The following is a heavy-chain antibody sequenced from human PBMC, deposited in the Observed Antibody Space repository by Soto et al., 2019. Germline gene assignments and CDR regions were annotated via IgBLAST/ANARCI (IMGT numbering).Heavy chain of an antibody. CDR3: ARELGEQWLVIPAYQGAGYYYYGMDV. CDR1: GFTFSSYS. Sequence: TGGSLRLSCAASGFTFSSYSMNWVRQAPGKGLEWVSSISSSSSYIYYADSVKGRFTISRDNAKNSLYLQMNSLRAEDTAVYYCARELGEQWLVIPAYQGAGYYYYGMDVWGQGTTVTVSS. D-gene: IGHD6-19*01. J-gene: IGHJ6*02. V-gene: IGHV3-21*01. CDR2: ISSSSSYI.